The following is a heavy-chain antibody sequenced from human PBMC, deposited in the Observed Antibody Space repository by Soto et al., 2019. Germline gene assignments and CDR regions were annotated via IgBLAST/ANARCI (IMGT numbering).Heavy chain of an antibody. V-gene: IGHV3-30-3*01. D-gene: IGHD7-27*01. CDR3: ARETALAGHRTGDY. Sequence: QVQLVESGGGVVQPGRSLRLSCAASGFTFSSYAMHWVRQAPGKGLEWVAVLSYDGSSKYYADSVKGRFTISRDNSKNALYLQLNRLRDEDTAVYYCARETALAGHRTGDYWGQGTLVTVSS. J-gene: IGHJ4*02. CDR1: GFTFSSYA. CDR2: LSYDGSSK.